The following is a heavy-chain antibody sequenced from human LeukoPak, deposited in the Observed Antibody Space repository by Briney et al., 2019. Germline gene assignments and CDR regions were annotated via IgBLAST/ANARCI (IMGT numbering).Heavy chain of an antibody. D-gene: IGHD3-9*01. CDR1: GGSISSYY. CDR2: IYTSGST. CDR3: ARGTYYDILTGYSPGTFDY. Sequence: PSETLSLTCTVSGGSISSYYWSWIRQPAGKGLEWIGRIYTSGSTNYNPSLKSRVTVSVDTSKNQFSLKLSSVTAADTAMYYCARGTYYDILTGYSPGTFDYWGQGTLVTVSS. J-gene: IGHJ4*02. V-gene: IGHV4-4*07.